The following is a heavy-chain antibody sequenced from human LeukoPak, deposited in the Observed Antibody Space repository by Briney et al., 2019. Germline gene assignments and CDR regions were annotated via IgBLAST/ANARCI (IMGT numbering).Heavy chain of an antibody. Sequence: ASVKVSCKASGYTFTGYYMHWVRQAPGQGLEWMGWINPNSGGTDYAQKFQGRVTMTRDTSISTAYMELSRLRSDDTAVYYCATSITMIVVVRDYDAFDIWGQGTMVTVSS. CDR3: ATSITMIVVVRDYDAFDI. CDR1: GYTFTGYY. D-gene: IGHD3-22*01. J-gene: IGHJ3*02. CDR2: INPNSGGT. V-gene: IGHV1-2*02.